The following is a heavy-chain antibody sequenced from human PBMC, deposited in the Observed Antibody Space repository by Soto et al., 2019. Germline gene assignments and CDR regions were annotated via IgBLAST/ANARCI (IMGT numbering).Heavy chain of an antibody. CDR3: AKAGGPTYNYYGVEV. J-gene: IGHJ6*02. D-gene: IGHD1-1*01. CDR2: ISYDGSEK. CDR1: GFTFSSYG. Sequence: GGSLRLSCAVSGFTFSSYGMHWVRQAPVKGLEWVAFISYDGSEKYYADSVKGRFTISRDNSKNTLYPQMNSLRAEDTAVFYCAKAGGPTYNYYGVEVWGQGTTVTVSS. V-gene: IGHV3-30*18.